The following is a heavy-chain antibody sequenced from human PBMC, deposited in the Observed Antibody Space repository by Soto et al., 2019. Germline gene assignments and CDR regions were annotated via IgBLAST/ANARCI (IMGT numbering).Heavy chain of an antibody. D-gene: IGHD2-15*01. Sequence: LGLSCAGSGCIFGDYAVSWFRQNPGKGLECVGFIRSEAYGGTADYAESVKGRFTISRDDSESVAYLQMNSLKIDDTGVYYCARIPRKRRCYPFDCWGQGPLVTAPQ. CDR1: GCIFGDYA. V-gene: IGHV3-49*03. J-gene: IGHJ4*02. CDR2: IRSEAYGGTA. CDR3: ARIPRKRRCYPFDC.